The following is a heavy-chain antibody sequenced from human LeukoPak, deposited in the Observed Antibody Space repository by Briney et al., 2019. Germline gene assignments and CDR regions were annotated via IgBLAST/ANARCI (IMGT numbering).Heavy chain of an antibody. Sequence: SETLSLTCAVYGGSFSGYYWSWIRQPPGKGLEWIGEISHSGSTNYNPSLKSRVTISVDTSKNQFSLKLSSVTAADTAVYYCARMPYVWGSYRPRNAFDIWGQGTMVTVSS. CDR3: ARMPYVWGSYRPRNAFDI. V-gene: IGHV4-34*01. J-gene: IGHJ3*02. CDR2: ISHSGST. CDR1: GGSFSGYY. D-gene: IGHD3-16*02.